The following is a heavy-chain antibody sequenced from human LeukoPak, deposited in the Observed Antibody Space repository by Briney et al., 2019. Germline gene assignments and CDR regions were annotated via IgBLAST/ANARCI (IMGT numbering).Heavy chain of an antibody. Sequence: GGSLRLSCAASGFTFDDYGMSWVRQPPGRGLEWVSGINWNGGSTGYADSVKGRFTISRDNAKNPLYLQMNSLRAEDTALYYCARTSYYYYMDVWGKGTTVTVSS. CDR3: ARTSYYYYMDV. V-gene: IGHV3-20*04. CDR1: GFTFDDYG. CDR2: INWNGGST. J-gene: IGHJ6*03.